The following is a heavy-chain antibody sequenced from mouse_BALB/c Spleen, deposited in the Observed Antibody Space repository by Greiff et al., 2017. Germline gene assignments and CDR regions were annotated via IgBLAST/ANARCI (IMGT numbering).Heavy chain of an antibody. J-gene: IGHJ1*01. CDR1: GYTFTSYW. Sequence: VKLVESGADLAKPGASVKMSCKASGYTFTSYWMHWVKQRPGQGLEWIGYINPSTGYTEYNQKFKDKATLTADKSSSTAYMQLSSLTSEDSAVYYCARKGRWYFDVWGAGTTVTVSS. CDR2: INPSTGYT. CDR3: ARKGRWYFDV. V-gene: IGHV1-7*01.